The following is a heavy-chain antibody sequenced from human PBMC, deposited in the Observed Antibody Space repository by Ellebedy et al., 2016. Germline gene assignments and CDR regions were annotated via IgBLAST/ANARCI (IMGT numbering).Heavy chain of an antibody. Sequence: KVSXXGSGYIFTEYWIGWVRQMPGKGLEWMGIFYPGDSDTRYSPSFQGQVSISADKSISTAYLQWSSLKASDTAMYYCARRAVTSFVDFWGQGTLVTVSS. CDR3: ARRAVTSFVDF. J-gene: IGHJ4*02. V-gene: IGHV5-51*01. D-gene: IGHD4-17*01. CDR2: FYPGDSDT. CDR1: GYIFTEYW.